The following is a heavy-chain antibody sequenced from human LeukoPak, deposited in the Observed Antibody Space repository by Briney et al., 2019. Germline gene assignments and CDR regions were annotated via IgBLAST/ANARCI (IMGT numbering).Heavy chain of an antibody. CDR1: GYTFTSYY. Sequence: GASVKVSCKASGYTFTSYYIHWVRQAPGQGLEWMGIINPSGGSPSYAQKFQSRVTMARDTSTSTVYMELSSLTSEDTAVYYCARAMADLDYWGQGTLVTVSS. D-gene: IGHD5-18*01. CDR3: ARAMADLDY. CDR2: INPSGGSP. V-gene: IGHV1-46*01. J-gene: IGHJ4*02.